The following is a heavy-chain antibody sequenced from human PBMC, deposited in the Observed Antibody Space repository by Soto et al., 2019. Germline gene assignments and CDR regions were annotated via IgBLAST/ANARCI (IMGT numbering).Heavy chain of an antibody. CDR2: IYPGDSDT. D-gene: IGHD1-7*01. CDR3: ARHGITGTTPRYYYMDV. V-gene: IGHV5-51*01. Sequence: PGESLKISCKGSGYSFTSYWIGWVRQMPGKGLEWMGIIYPGDSDTRYSPSFQGQVTISADKSISTAYLQWSSLKASDTAMYYCARHGITGTTPRYYYMDVWGKGTTVTVSS. CDR1: GYSFTSYW. J-gene: IGHJ6*03.